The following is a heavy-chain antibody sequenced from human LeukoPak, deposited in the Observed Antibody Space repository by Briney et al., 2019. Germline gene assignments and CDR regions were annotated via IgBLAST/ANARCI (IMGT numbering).Heavy chain of an antibody. J-gene: IGHJ1*01. D-gene: IGHD1-26*01. CDR1: GGSISSYY. Sequence: PSETLSLTCTVSGGSISSYYWSWIRQPPGKGLEWIGYIYYSGSTNYNPSLKSRVTISADTSKNQFSLRLTSVTAADTAVYYCASTSGSYYPAEYFQHWGQGTLVTVSS. V-gene: IGHV4-59*01. CDR3: ASTSGSYYPAEYFQH. CDR2: IYYSGST.